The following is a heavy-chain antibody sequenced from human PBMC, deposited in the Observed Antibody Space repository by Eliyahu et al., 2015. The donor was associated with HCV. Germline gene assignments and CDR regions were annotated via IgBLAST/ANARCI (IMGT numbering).Heavy chain of an antibody. CDR3: ARDHYMTPVTQYYSYYGMDV. V-gene: IGHV3-33*01. Sequence: QVHLVESGGGVVQPGRSLRLDCAASGFXFSDYGMHXVRQAPGKGLEWVAVAWYDGTNKYYADSVRGRFTISRDNSKNTLYLQMNSLAAEDTAVYYCARDHYMTPVTQYYSYYGMDVWGQGTTVTVSS. D-gene: IGHD4-17*01. CDR2: AWYDGTNK. J-gene: IGHJ6*02. CDR1: GFXFSDYG.